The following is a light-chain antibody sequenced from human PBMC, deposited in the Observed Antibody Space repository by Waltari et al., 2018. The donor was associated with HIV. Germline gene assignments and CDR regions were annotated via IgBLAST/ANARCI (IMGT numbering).Light chain of an antibody. J-gene: IGLJ2*01. CDR3: YSTDNSGHHRV. CDR2: EDS. V-gene: IGLV3-10*01. CDR1: ALPKKY. Sequence: SYALTPPPSVAVSPGQTARITCTGDALPKKYSSWYQQQSGQSPVLVIYEDSKRPSGFSERVSGARSGTTATLSISVAQVEDEADYYCYSTDNSGHHRVFGTGTKLTVL.